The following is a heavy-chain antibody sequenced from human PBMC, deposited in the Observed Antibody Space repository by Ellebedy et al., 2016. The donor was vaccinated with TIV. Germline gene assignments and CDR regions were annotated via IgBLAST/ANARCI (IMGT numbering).Heavy chain of an antibody. CDR3: ARRPGGWSLDY. J-gene: IGHJ4*02. Sequence: SETLSLXCTVSGGSISSSSYYWGWIRQPPGKGLEWIGEIYHSGSTNYNPSLKSRVTISVDKSKNQFSLKLSSVTAADTAVYYCARRPGGWSLDYWGQGTLVTVSS. D-gene: IGHD6-19*01. V-gene: IGHV4-39*07. CDR1: GGSISSSSYY. CDR2: IYHSGST.